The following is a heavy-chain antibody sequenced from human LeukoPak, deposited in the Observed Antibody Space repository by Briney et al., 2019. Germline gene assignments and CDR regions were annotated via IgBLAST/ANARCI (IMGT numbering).Heavy chain of an antibody. Sequence: ESSETLSLTCTVSGGSISSGSYYWGWVRQPPGKGPEWIGTIYYTGSTYYNPSLKSRVTISVDTSKNQFSLKLSSVTAADAAVYYCARRRSGSGGEYFDYWGRGTLVTVSS. CDR1: GGSISSGSYY. CDR2: IYYTGST. V-gene: IGHV4-39*01. J-gene: IGHJ4*02. CDR3: ARRRSGSGGEYFDY. D-gene: IGHD3-10*01.